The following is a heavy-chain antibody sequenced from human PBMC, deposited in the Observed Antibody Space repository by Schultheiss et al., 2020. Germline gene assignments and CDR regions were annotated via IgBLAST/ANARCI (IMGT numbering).Heavy chain of an antibody. J-gene: IGHJ3*02. CDR2: IYYSGST. CDR1: GGSIRSGGYY. CDR3: ARELPRDGDDAFDI. Sequence: SETLALTCTVSGGSIRSGGYYWSWIRQHPGKGLEWIGYIYYSGSTYYNPSLKSRVTISVDTSKNQFSLKLSSVTAADTAVYYCARELPRDGDDAFDIWGQGTLVT. V-gene: IGHV4-31*03. D-gene: IGHD5-24*01.